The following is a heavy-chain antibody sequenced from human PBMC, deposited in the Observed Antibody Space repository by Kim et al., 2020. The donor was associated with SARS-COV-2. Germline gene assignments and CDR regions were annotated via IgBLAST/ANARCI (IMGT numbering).Heavy chain of an antibody. D-gene: IGHD3-16*01. J-gene: IGHJ4*02. CDR2: GGSE. CDR3: ANGLWYFDY. Sequence: GGSEDSADSVTGRFPISSDSAKTTLYLQMNSLRAEDTAVYSCANGLWYFDYWGQGTLVTVSS. V-gene: IGHV3-23*01.